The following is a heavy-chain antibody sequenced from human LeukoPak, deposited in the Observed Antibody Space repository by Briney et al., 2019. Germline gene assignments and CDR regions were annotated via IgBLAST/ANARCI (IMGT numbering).Heavy chain of an antibody. CDR2: ISGSGAST. Sequence: GGSLRLSCAASGFTLSSYAMSWVRQAPGKGLEWVSGISGSGASTYFADSVKGRFTISRDNSKNTLYLQMNSLRADDTAVYYCAKGLDIVVVPAPFDSWGQGTLVTVSS. CDR1: GFTLSSYA. D-gene: IGHD2-2*03. CDR3: AKGLDIVVVPAPFDS. V-gene: IGHV3-23*01. J-gene: IGHJ4*02.